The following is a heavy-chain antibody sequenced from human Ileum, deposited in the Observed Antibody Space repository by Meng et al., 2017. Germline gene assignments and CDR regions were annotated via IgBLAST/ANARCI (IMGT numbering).Heavy chain of an antibody. CDR3: AGGGTAYFDY. CDR1: GGSISSGGYY. V-gene: IGHV4-31*03. J-gene: IGHJ4*02. CDR2: IYDSGST. Sequence: QVQLQGSGPGLVKPSQTLSLTCTVSGGSISSGGYYWSWIRQHPGKGLEWIGDIYDSGSTYYNPSLKSRIAISGDTSKNQFSLNLSSVTAADTAVYYCAGGGTAYFDYWGQGTLVTVSS. D-gene: IGHD1-1*01.